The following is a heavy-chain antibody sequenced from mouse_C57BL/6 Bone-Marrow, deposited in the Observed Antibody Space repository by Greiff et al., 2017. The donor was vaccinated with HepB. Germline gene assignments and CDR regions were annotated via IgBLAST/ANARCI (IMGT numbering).Heavy chain of an antibody. CDR2: IYPGNSDT. Sequence: EVQLQQSGTVLARPGASVKMSCKTSGYTFTSYWMHWVKQRPGQGLEWIGAIYPGNSDTSYNQKFKGKAKLTAVTSASTAYMELSSLTNEDSAVYYCTRARYYYGSKYFDVWGTGTTVTVSS. V-gene: IGHV1-5*01. D-gene: IGHD1-1*01. CDR1: GYTFTSYW. CDR3: TRARYYYGSKYFDV. J-gene: IGHJ1*03.